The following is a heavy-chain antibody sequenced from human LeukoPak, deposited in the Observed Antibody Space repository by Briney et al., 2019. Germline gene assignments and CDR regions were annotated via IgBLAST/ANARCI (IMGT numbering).Heavy chain of an antibody. CDR3: TKAHGHIIAAGNTGI. V-gene: IGHV1-24*01. CDR1: GYTLTELS. D-gene: IGHD6-25*01. CDR2: FDPEDGET. J-gene: IGHJ4*02. Sequence: GASVKVSCKVSGYTLTELSMHWVRQAPGKGLEWMGGFDPEDGETIYAQKFQGRVTMTEDTSTDTAYMELSSLRSEDTAVYYCTKAHGHIIAAGNTGIWGQGTLVTVSS.